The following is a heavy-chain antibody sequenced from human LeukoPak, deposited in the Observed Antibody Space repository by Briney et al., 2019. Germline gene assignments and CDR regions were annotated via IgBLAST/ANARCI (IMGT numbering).Heavy chain of an antibody. Sequence: GESLKISCKGSGYSFTNYWIGWVRQMPGKGLEWMGIIYLGDSDTRYSPSFQGQVIISADKSISIAYLQWSSLKASDTAMYYCARKGRYCSSTNCPFDYWGQGTLVTVSS. D-gene: IGHD2-2*01. J-gene: IGHJ4*02. V-gene: IGHV5-51*01. CDR2: IYLGDSDT. CDR1: GYSFTNYW. CDR3: ARKGRYCSSTNCPFDY.